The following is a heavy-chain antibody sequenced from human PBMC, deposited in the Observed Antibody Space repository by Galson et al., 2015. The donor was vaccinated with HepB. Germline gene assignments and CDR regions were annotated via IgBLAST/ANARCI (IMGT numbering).Heavy chain of an antibody. CDR2: INPNSGGT. D-gene: IGHD2/OR15-2a*01. V-gene: IGHV1-2*02. J-gene: IGHJ4*02. CDR1: GYTFTGYY. Sequence: SVKVSCKASGYTFTGYYMHWVRQAPGQGLEWMGWINPNSGGTNYAQNFQGRVTMTRDTSISTAYMELSGLRSDDTAVYYCARALDKGAYLYWGQGTLVTVSS. CDR3: ARALDKGAYLY.